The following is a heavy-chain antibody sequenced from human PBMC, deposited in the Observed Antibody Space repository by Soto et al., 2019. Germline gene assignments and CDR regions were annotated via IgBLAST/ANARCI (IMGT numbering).Heavy chain of an antibody. CDR2: IKQDGSEK. V-gene: IGHV3-7*03. J-gene: IGHJ4*02. CDR1: GFTFSIYC. Sequence: GGSLRLSCVGSGFTFSIYCMSWVLQAPGKGLEWVANIKQDGSEKYYVDSVKGRFTISRDNAKNSLYLQMNSLRVDDAAVYYCASETSSGTSDYWGQGTLVTVSS. D-gene: IGHD1-26*01. CDR3: ASETSSGTSDY.